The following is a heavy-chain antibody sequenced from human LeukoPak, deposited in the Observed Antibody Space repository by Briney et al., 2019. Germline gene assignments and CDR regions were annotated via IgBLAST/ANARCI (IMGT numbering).Heavy chain of an antibody. CDR2: IYYSGST. CDR1: VGSISSGGYY. V-gene: IGHV4-31*03. J-gene: IGHJ4*02. Sequence: PSETLSLTCTVSVGSISSGGYYWSWIRQHPGKGLEWIGYIYYSGSTYYNPSLKSRVTISVDTSKNQFSLKLSSVTAADTAVYYCARDYYGSGTFDYWGQGTLVTVSS. D-gene: IGHD3-10*01. CDR3: ARDYYGSGTFDY.